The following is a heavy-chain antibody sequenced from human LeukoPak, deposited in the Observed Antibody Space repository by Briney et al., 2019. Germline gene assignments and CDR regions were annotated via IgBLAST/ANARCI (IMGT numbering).Heavy chain of an antibody. D-gene: IGHD6-13*01. CDR1: GFTFSYYS. Sequence: GGSLRLSCAASGFTFSYYSMNWVRQAPGRGLEWVSCISSSSSLIFYSDSVRGRFTISRDTAKNLLYLHMNSLRVEDTAVYYCAKVDRGDYSSSPVPYYNYYMNVWGKGTTVTVSS. CDR2: ISSSSSLI. V-gene: IGHV3-21*01. J-gene: IGHJ6*03. CDR3: AKVDRGDYSSSPVPYYNYYMNV.